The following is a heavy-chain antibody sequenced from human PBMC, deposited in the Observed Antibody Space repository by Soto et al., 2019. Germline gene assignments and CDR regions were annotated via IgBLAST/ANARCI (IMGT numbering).Heavy chain of an antibody. V-gene: IGHV3-33*01. D-gene: IGHD3-16*01. Sequence: WGSLRFSCASSVFTFSSYGMRWVRQAPGKGLEWVAVIWYDGSNKYYADSVKGRFTISRDNSKNTLYPQMNSLRAEDTAVYYCARDDEGAPGYAFDIWGQGTMVTVSS. CDR2: IWYDGSNK. CDR1: VFTFSSYG. CDR3: ARDDEGAPGYAFDI. J-gene: IGHJ3*02.